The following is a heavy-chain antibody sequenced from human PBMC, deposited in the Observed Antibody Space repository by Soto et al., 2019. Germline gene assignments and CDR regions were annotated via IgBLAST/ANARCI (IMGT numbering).Heavy chain of an antibody. D-gene: IGHD2-2*01. V-gene: IGHV5-51*01. Sequence: GESLKISCKGSGYSFTSYWIGWVRQMPGKGLEWMGIIYPGDSDTRYSPSFQGQVTISADKSISTAYLQWSSLKASDTAMYYCARDLLGYCSSTSCPSDYWGQGTLVTVSS. CDR1: GYSFTSYW. CDR2: IYPGDSDT. CDR3: ARDLLGYCSSTSCPSDY. J-gene: IGHJ4*02.